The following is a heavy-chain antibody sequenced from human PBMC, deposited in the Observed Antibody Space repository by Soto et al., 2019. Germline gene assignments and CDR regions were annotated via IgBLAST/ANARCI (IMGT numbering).Heavy chain of an antibody. Sequence: QVQLQESGPGLVKPSQTLSLTCTVSGGSITSSGYYWSWIRQHPGEGLEWIGFTSNSGSTSYNPSXKCXVTISVDTSSIQFSLNLKSVTAADTAVYYCARGGGSTKVDYWGQGTLVTVSP. D-gene: IGHD2-2*01. CDR1: GGSITSSGYY. CDR3: ARGGGSTKVDY. CDR2: TSNSGST. V-gene: IGHV4-31*03. J-gene: IGHJ4*02.